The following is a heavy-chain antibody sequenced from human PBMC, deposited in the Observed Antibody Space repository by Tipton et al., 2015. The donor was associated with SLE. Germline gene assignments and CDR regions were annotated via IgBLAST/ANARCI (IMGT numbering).Heavy chain of an antibody. V-gene: IGHV4-34*01. CDR1: GGSSSGYY. J-gene: IGHJ3*02. Sequence: TLSLTCAVYGGSSSGYYWSWIRQPPGKGLKWIGEINHSGSTISVDTSKNQFSLKLSSVTAADTAVYYCARGIAVAAPAFDIWGQGTMVTVSS. CDR2: INHSG. CDR3: ARGIAVAAPAFDI. D-gene: IGHD6-19*01.